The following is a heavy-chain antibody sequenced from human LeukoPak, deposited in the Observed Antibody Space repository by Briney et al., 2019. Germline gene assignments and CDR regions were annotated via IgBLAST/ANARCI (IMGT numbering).Heavy chain of an antibody. CDR1: GFTFSSSG. Sequence: GGSLRLSCAASGFTFSSSGMHWVRQAPGKGLDWVALISSDGSSKYYADSVKGRFTISRDNSKNTVYLQMNSLRVEDTAVYYCAELGITMIGGVWGKGTTVTISS. D-gene: IGHD3-10*02. CDR2: ISSDGSSK. J-gene: IGHJ6*04. CDR3: AELGITMIGGV. V-gene: IGHV3-30*18.